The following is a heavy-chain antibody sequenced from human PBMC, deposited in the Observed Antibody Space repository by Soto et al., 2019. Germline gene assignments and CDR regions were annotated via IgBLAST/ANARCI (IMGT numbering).Heavy chain of an antibody. CDR3: AREAAAGTENDY. Sequence: GGSLRLSCAASGFTFSSYGMHWVCQAPGKGLVWVSRINNDGSTRSYADSVKGRFTISRDNAKNTLYLQMNSLRAEDTAVYYCAREAAAGTENDYWGQGTLVTVSS. J-gene: IGHJ4*02. CDR1: GFTFSSYG. CDR2: INNDGSTR. V-gene: IGHV3-74*01. D-gene: IGHD6-13*01.